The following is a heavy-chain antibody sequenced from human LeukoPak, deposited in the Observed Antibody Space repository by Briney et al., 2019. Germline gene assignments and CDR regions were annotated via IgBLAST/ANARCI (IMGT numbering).Heavy chain of an antibody. CDR3: ARGPYCSAGSCYPRDYYYMDV. Sequence: GGSLRLSCAASGFTFSSHDMHWVRQPTGKGLEWVSTVGTAGETYYPGSVKGRFTISRENAKNSLYLQMNGLRAGDTAVYYCARGPYCSAGSCYPRDYYYMDVWGKGTTVTVSS. V-gene: IGHV3-13*01. CDR2: VGTAGET. J-gene: IGHJ6*03. D-gene: IGHD2-15*01. CDR1: GFTFSSHD.